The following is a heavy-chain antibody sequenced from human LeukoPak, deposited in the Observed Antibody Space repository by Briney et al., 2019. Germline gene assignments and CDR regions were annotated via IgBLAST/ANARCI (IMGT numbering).Heavy chain of an antibody. V-gene: IGHV4-34*01. CDR1: AGSFTGYF. J-gene: IGHJ4*02. CDR3: ARDPTTVVTVPYYFDF. D-gene: IGHD4-23*01. Sequence: SETRSPTCHVYAGSFTGYFWNWIRPSPGKGLGWIAEINDRGTTNYNPLLKSRVTISVDTSKNQFSLKLTSVTAADTGVYYCARDPTTVVTVPYYFDFWGQGTPVTVSS. CDR2: INDRGTT.